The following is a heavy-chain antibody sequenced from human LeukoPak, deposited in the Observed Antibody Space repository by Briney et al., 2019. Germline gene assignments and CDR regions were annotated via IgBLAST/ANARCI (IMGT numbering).Heavy chain of an antibody. Sequence: ASVRVSCQASGYIFTDYYMHWVRQAPGQGLEWMGWINPNTGDTNYAQKLQDRVTMTTDTSTSTAYMELRSLRSDDTAVYYCARNFHPGNWDYWGQGTLVTVSS. J-gene: IGHJ4*02. CDR1: GYIFTDYY. V-gene: IGHV1-2*02. CDR3: ARNFHPGNWDY. D-gene: IGHD1-14*01. CDR2: INPNTGDT.